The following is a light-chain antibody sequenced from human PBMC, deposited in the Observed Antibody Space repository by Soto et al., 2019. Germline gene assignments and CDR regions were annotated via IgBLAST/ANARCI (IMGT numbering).Light chain of an antibody. J-gene: IGLJ1*01. CDR3: SSYAVSNSYV. CDR1: SSDVGAYIY. CDR2: EVS. V-gene: IGLV2-8*01. Sequence: VLTQPPSASGSPGQSVTISCTGTSSDVGAYIYVSWYQQHPGKAPKLVIYEVSKRPPGVPDRFSGSRSGNTASLTASGLQAEDEADYYCSSYAVSNSYVFGTGTKVTVL.